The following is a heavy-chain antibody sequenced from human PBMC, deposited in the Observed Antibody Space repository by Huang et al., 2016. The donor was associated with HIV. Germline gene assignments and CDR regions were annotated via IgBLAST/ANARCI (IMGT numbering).Heavy chain of an antibody. V-gene: IGHV3-30*18. D-gene: IGHD6-13*01. CDR3: AKDKLGGLDV. J-gene: IGHJ6*02. CDR1: GFPLSSYG. Sequence: QVQLVESGGGVVQPGRSLRLSCAASGFPLSSYGMHWVGQAPGKGLEWVAVISYDGRNKYYADSVKGRFTISRDSSKNTLYLEMNSLRTEDTAVYYCAKDKLGGLDVWGQGTTVTVSS. CDR2: ISYDGRNK.